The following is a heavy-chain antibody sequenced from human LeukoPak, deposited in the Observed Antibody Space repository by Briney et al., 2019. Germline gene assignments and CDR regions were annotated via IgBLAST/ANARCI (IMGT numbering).Heavy chain of an antibody. V-gene: IGHV3-30-3*01. CDR3: ARDSGSSGWSLPVYFDY. J-gene: IGHJ4*02. Sequence: PGRSLRLSCAASGFTFSSYAMHWVRQAPGKGLEWVAVISYDGSNKYYADSVKGRFTISRDNSKNTLYLQMNSLRAEDTAVYYCARDSGSSGWSLPVYFDYWGQGTLVTVSS. D-gene: IGHD6-19*01. CDR2: ISYDGSNK. CDR1: GFTFSSYA.